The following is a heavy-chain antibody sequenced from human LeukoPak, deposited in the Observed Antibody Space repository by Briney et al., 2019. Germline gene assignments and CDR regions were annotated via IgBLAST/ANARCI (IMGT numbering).Heavy chain of an antibody. Sequence: ASVKVSCKASGYTFTGYYMHWVRQAPGQGLEWMGRINPNSGGTNYAQKFQDRVTMTRDTSISTAYMELSRLRSDDTAVYHCASSYYYDSSGSTFDYWGQGTLVTVSS. CDR1: GYTFTGYY. CDR3: ASSYYYDSSGSTFDY. D-gene: IGHD3-22*01. V-gene: IGHV1-2*06. CDR2: INPNSGGT. J-gene: IGHJ4*02.